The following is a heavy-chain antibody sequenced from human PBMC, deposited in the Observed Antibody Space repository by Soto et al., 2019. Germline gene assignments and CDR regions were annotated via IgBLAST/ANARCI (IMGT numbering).Heavy chain of an antibody. CDR1: GFTFSSYA. D-gene: IGHD3-3*01. CDR2: ISGSGGST. V-gene: IGHV3-23*01. J-gene: IGHJ6*02. Sequence: GGSLRLSCAASGFTFSSYAMSWVRQAPGKGLEWVSAISGSGGSTYYADSVKGRFTISRDNSKNTLYLQMNSLRAEDTAVYYCAKDSDFWRGYYPYYYYGMDVWGQGTTVTVS. CDR3: AKDSDFWRGYYPYYYYGMDV.